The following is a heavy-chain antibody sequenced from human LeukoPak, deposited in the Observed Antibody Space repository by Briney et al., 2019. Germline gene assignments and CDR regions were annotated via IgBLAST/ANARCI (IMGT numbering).Heavy chain of an antibody. CDR3: ANILGGWYGPFDY. J-gene: IGHJ4*02. Sequence: GESLKISCKGPGDSFSSYWIGWVRQMPGKGLECMGIIYPGDSDTRYSPSFQGQVTISADKSISTAYLQWSSLKASDTAMYYCANILGGWYGPFDYWGQGTLVTVSS. CDR2: IYPGDSDT. CDR1: GDSFSSYW. D-gene: IGHD6-19*01. V-gene: IGHV5-51*01.